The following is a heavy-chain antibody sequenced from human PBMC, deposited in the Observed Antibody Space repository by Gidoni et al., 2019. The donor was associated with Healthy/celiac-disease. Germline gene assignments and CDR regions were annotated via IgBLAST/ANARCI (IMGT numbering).Heavy chain of an antibody. Sequence: QVQLVQSGAEVKKPGASVKFSCKASGYTFTGYYMHWVRQAPGQGLEWMGWINPNSGGTNYAQKFQGWVTMTRDTSISTAYMELSRLRSDDTAVYYCARDLRTGTTRVGSGYYYYGMDVWGQGTTVTVSS. V-gene: IGHV1-2*04. CDR1: GYTFTGYY. J-gene: IGHJ6*02. CDR3: ARDLRTGTTRVGSGYYYYGMDV. CDR2: INPNSGGT. D-gene: IGHD1-7*01.